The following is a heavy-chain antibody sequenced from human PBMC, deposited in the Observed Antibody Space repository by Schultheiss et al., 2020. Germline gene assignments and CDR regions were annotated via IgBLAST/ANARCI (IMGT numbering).Heavy chain of an antibody. CDR2: IDWDDDK. CDR1: GFSLSTSGMC. D-gene: IGHD6-19*01. Sequence: SGPTLVKPTQTLTLTCTFSGFSLSTSGMCVSWIRQPPGKALEWLARIDWDDDKYYSTSLKTRLTISKDTSKNQVVLTMTNMDPVDTATYYCARTRGDSSGWSPYYYYRDVWGKGTTVTVSS. CDR3: ARTRGDSSGWSPYYYYRDV. V-gene: IGHV2-70*11. J-gene: IGHJ6*03.